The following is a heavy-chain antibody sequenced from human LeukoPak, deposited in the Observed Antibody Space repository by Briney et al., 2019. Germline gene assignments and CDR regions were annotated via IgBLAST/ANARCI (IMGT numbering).Heavy chain of an antibody. V-gene: IGHV1-69*05. D-gene: IGHD2-2*01. Sequence: ASVKVSCKASGGTFSSYAISWVRQAPGQGLEWMGGIIPIFGTANYAQKFQGRVTITTDESTSPAYMELSNLRSEDTAVYYCATASGVVVPAAASTYYYYMDVWGKGTTVTVSS. CDR3: ATASGVVVPAAASTYYYYMDV. J-gene: IGHJ6*03. CDR1: GGTFSSYA. CDR2: IIPIFGTA.